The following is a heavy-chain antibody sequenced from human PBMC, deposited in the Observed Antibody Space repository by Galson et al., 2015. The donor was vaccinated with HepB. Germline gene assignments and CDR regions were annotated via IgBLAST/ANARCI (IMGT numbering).Heavy chain of an antibody. CDR1: GFTFSSYA. V-gene: IGHV3-30*03. CDR2: ISYDGSNK. D-gene: IGHD6-19*01. Sequence: SLRLSCAASGFTFSSYAMHWVRQAPGKGLEWVAVISYDGSNKYYADSVKGRFTISRDNSKNTLYLQMNSLRAEDTAVYYCARKDSSGWFYDYWGQGTLVTVSS. J-gene: IGHJ4*02. CDR3: ARKDSSGWFYDY.